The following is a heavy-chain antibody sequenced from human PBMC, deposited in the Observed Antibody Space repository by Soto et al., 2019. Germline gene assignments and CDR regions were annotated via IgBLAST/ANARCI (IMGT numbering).Heavy chain of an antibody. Sequence: QVHLVESGGGVVQPGGSLRLSCAASGFTFSVFGMHWVRQAPGKGPEWVAVISHEGNSKHYADSVKGRFTISRANAKNTLSPLMDSLRPEDTALYYCAKTITLSPSDGSRGRRALIDHWGQGTLVTVSS. D-gene: IGHD3-16*02. J-gene: IGHJ4*02. V-gene: IGHV3-30*18. CDR1: GFTFSVFG. CDR3: AKTITLSPSDGSRGRRALIDH. CDR2: ISHEGNSK.